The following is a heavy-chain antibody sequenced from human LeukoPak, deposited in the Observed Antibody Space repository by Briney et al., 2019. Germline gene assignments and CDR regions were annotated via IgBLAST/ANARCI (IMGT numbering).Heavy chain of an antibody. J-gene: IGHJ4*02. D-gene: IGHD3-10*01. CDR3: TGNYYGSGSYADFDY. Sequence: QPGGSLRLSCAASGFTFSGSALHWVRQASGKGLEWVGRIRSTANGYATAYAASVKGRFTISRDDSKNTAYLQMDSLKTVDTAVYYCTGNYYGSGSYADFDYWGQGTLVTVSS. V-gene: IGHV3-73*01. CDR2: IRSTANGYAT. CDR1: GFTFSGSA.